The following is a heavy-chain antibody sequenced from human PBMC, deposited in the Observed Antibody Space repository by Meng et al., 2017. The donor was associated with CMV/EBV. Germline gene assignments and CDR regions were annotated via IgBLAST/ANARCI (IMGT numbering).Heavy chain of an antibody. V-gene: IGHV4-39*07. CDR2: ISYSGST. CDR3: AKDYGDLRQDY. CDR1: GGSTSRSSYS. D-gene: IGHD4-17*01. J-gene: IGHJ4*02. Sequence: LMSWGPGLGNPSATRSLPCTGSGGSTSRSSYSWGWIRQPPGKGLEWIGSISYSGSTSYNPSLKSRVPISVDTSTNQFSLKLSSVTAADTAVYYCAKDYGDLRQDYWGQGTLVTVSS.